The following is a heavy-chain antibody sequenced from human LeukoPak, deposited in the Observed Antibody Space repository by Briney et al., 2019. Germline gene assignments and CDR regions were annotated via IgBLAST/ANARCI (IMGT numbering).Heavy chain of an antibody. J-gene: IGHJ6*02. CDR1: GFTLSSHW. CDR3: AKGRSVSCYGAMDV. CDR2: VSGSGGST. Sequence: GGSLRLSCAASGFTLSSHWMSWVRQAPGKGLEWVSTVSGSGGSTYYADSVKGRFTVSRDNSNNMLYLQMNSLRADDTAIYFCAKGRSVSCYGAMDVWGQGTTVIVSS. D-gene: IGHD2-2*01. V-gene: IGHV3-23*01.